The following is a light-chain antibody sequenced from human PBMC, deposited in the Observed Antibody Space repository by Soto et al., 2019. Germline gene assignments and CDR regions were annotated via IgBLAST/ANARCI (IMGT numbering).Light chain of an antibody. J-gene: IGKJ2*01. Sequence: EIVLTQSPGTLSLSPGERATLSCRASQTFSSSFLAWYQQKPGQAPSLLIYGASSRATGIPDRFSGSGSGTDFTLTISRLDPDDSAVYDCQQYGSSPFTFGQGTKLEIK. V-gene: IGKV3-20*01. CDR3: QQYGSSPFT. CDR1: QTFSSSF. CDR2: GAS.